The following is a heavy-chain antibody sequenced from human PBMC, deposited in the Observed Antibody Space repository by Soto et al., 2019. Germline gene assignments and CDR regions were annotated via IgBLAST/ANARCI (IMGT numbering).Heavy chain of an antibody. Sequence: RLSCAASGFTFSSYAMHWVRQAPGKGLEWVAVISYDGSNKYYADSVKGRFTISRDNSKNTLYLQMNSLRAEDTAVYYCARDLTSYDFWSGYQYYFDYWGQGTLVTVS. D-gene: IGHD3-3*01. J-gene: IGHJ4*02. CDR3: ARDLTSYDFWSGYQYYFDY. CDR2: ISYDGSNK. CDR1: GFTFSSYA. V-gene: IGHV3-30-3*01.